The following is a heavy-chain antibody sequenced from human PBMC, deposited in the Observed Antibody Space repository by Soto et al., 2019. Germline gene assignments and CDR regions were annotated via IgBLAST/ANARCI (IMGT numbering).Heavy chain of an antibody. D-gene: IGHD6-19*01. V-gene: IGHV3-74*01. J-gene: IGHJ4*02. Sequence: EVQLVESGGGLVQPGGSLRLSCAASGLTFSSYWMHWVRQAPGKGLVWVSRISTDGSVTTYADSVKGRFTISRDNAKNTRYLQMNSLRTEDTAVYYCARAPYSSGWWGFYYWGQGTLVTVSS. CDR1: GLTFSSYW. CDR2: ISTDGSVT. CDR3: ARAPYSSGWWGFYY.